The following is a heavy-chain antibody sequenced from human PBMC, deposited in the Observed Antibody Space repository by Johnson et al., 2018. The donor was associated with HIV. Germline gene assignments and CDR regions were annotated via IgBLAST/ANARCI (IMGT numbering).Heavy chain of an antibody. CDR1: GFTFSSYG. CDR3: ARETMVQGGPHDAFDI. J-gene: IGHJ3*02. Sequence: QVQLVESGGGVVQPGRSLRLSCAASGFTFSSYGMHWVRQAPGKGLEWVAVISDDGRNKYYADSVQGRFAISSDNSRNTLYLQMNSLRAEDTAVYYCARETMVQGGPHDAFDIWGQGTMVTVSS. CDR2: ISDDGRNK. D-gene: IGHD3-10*01. V-gene: IGHV3-30*03.